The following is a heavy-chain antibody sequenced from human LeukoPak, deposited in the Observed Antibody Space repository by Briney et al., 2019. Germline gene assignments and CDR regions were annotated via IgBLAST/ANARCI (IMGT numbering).Heavy chain of an antibody. J-gene: IGHJ4*02. CDR2: IFYSGST. V-gene: IGHV4-59*01. CDR1: GGSISGYY. Sequence: KPSETLSLTCTVSGGSISGYYWSWIRQPPGKGLEWIGYIFYSGSTNYNPSLKSRVTISVDTSMNQFSLKLSSVTAADTAVYYCARGEWDLLFDYWGQGTLVTVSS. CDR3: ARGEWDLLFDY. D-gene: IGHD1-26*01.